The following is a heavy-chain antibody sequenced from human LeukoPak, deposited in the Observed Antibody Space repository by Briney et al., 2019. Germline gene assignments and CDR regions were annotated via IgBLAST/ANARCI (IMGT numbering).Heavy chain of an antibody. CDR2: ISYDGSKK. CDR1: GFTFSSYG. J-gene: IGHJ6*03. Sequence: GGSLRLSCAASGFTFSSYGMHWVRQAPGKGLEWVAVISYDGSKKYYADSVKGRFTISRDNSKNTVYLQMSSLRAEDTAVYYCAKGAVAGTPYYYYMDVWGKGTTVTVSS. V-gene: IGHV3-30*18. D-gene: IGHD6-19*01. CDR3: AKGAVAGTPYYYYMDV.